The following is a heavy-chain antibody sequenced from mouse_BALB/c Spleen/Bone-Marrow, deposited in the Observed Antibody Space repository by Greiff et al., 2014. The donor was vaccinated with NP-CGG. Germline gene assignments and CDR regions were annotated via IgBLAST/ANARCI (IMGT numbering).Heavy chain of an antibody. Sequence: LQQSGSELMRPGASVKLSCKASGYTFTSYWMHWVKQRPGQGLEWIGNIYPGSGSTNYDEKFKSKATLTVDTSSSTAYMQLSSLTSEDSAVYYCTRRGLGRGGFDYWGQGTTLTVSS. CDR3: TRRGLGRGGFDY. V-gene: IGHV1S22*01. CDR2: IYPGSGST. D-gene: IGHD4-1*01. CDR1: GYTFTSYW. J-gene: IGHJ2*01.